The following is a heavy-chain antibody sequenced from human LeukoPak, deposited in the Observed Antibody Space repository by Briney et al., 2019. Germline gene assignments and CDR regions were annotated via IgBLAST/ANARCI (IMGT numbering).Heavy chain of an antibody. V-gene: IGHV1-2*02. J-gene: IGHJ4*02. CDR2: INPNSGGA. CDR3: ARSGFGELVYGDY. Sequence: GASVEVSCKASGYSFTGYHMHWVRQAPGQGLEWMAWINPNSGGANYAQKFQGRVTMTRDTSISTAYLELSRLRSDDTAVYYCARSGFGELVYGDYWGQGTLVTVSS. D-gene: IGHD3-10*01. CDR1: GYSFTGYH.